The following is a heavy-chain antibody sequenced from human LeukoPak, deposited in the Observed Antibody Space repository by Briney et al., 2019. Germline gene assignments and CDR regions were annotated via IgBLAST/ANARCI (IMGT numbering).Heavy chain of an antibody. CDR1: GFTFSSYW. J-gene: IGHJ4*02. CDR2: INQDGSEK. D-gene: IGHD5-24*01. CDR3: ARQRSTHDY. Sequence: PGGSLRLSCAASGFTFSSYWMSWVRQAPGKGLEWVANINQDGSEKFYADSVKGRFTISRDNAKNSLYLQMNSLRAEGTALYYCARQRSTHDYWGQGSLVTVSS. V-gene: IGHV3-7*01.